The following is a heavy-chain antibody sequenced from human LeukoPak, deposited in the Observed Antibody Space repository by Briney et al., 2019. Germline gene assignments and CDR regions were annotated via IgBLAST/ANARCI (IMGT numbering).Heavy chain of an antibody. Sequence: PGGSLRLSCAASGFTFSSYAMRWVRQAPGEGLEWVSPISGSGGSTYYADSVKGRFTISRDNSKNALYLQMNSLRAEDTAVYYCAKSHAYYYYYGMDVWGQGTTVTVSS. CDR1: GFTFSSYA. CDR2: ISGSGGST. CDR3: AKSHAYYYYYGMDV. V-gene: IGHV3-23*01. J-gene: IGHJ6*02.